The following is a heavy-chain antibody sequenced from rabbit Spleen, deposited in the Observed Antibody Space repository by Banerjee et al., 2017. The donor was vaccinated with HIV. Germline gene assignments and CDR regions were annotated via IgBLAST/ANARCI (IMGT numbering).Heavy chain of an antibody. D-gene: IGHD1-1*01. CDR1: GFSFSSGYY. V-gene: IGHV1S40*01. CDR2: IGTGSSGYT. J-gene: IGHJ6*01. CDR3: ARDTSSSFSSYGMDL. Sequence: QSLEESGGDLVKPGASLTLTCTASGFSFSSGYYMSWVRQAPGKGLEWIAWIGTGSSGYTYYASWAKGRFTCSKTSSTTVTLQMTRLTAADTATYFCARDTSSSFSSYGMDLWGPGTLVTVS.